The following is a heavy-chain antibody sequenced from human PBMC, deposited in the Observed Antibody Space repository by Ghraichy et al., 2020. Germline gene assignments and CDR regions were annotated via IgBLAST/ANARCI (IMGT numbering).Heavy chain of an antibody. D-gene: IGHD3-10*01. CDR2: IWYDGSNK. Sequence: GESLNISCAASGFTFSSYGMHWVRQAPGKGLEWVAVIWYDGSNKYYADSVKGRFTISRDNSKNTLYLQMNSLRAEDTAVYYCARDRITMVRGVILYYYGMDVWGQGTTVTVS. CDR3: ARDRITMVRGVILYYYGMDV. J-gene: IGHJ6*02. V-gene: IGHV3-33*01. CDR1: GFTFSSYG.